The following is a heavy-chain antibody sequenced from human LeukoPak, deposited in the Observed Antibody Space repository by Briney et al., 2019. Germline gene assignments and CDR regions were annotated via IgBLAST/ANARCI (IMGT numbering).Heavy chain of an antibody. CDR2: IYSGGTT. CDR1: GFTFSNAC. D-gene: IGHD1-26*01. Sequence: GGSLRLSCAASGFTFSNACMSWVRQAPGKGLEWVSVIYSGGTTQYADSVSGRFTTSRDNSKDAVFLQMSSLRAEDTAVYYFARNHLLGYWSFDLWGRGTLVAVSS. CDR3: ARNHLLGYWSFDL. V-gene: IGHV3-53*01. J-gene: IGHJ2*01.